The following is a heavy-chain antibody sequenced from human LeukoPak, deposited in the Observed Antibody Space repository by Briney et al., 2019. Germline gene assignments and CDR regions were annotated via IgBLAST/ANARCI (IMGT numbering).Heavy chain of an antibody. V-gene: IGHV1-69*05. CDR3: AGAAAGNWRYFDY. D-gene: IGHD6-13*01. J-gene: IGHJ4*02. CDR2: IIPIFGTA. Sequence: LVKVSCKASGGTFSSYAISWVRQAPGQGLEWMGRIIPIFGTANYAQKFQGRVTITTDESTSTAYMELSSLRSEDTAVYYCAGAAAGNWRYFDYWGQGTLVAVSS. CDR1: GGTFSSYA.